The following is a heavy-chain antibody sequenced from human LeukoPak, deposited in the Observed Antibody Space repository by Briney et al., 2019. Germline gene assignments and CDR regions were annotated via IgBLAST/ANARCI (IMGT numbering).Heavy chain of an antibody. CDR3: AKGDAGAAFHI. D-gene: IGHD1-26*01. CDR1: GYTFTGYY. J-gene: IGHJ3*02. V-gene: IGHV1-8*02. CDR2: INPNSGNT. Sequence: ASVEVSCKASGYTFTGYYMHWVRQAPGQGLEWMGWINPNSGNTGYAQKFQGRVTMTRNTSISTAYMELSSLRSEDTAVYYCAKGDAGAAFHIWGQGTMVTVSS.